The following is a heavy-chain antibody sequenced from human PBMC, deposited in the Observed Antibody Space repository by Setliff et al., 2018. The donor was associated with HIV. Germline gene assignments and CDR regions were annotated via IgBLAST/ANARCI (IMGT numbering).Heavy chain of an antibody. Sequence: PGGSLRLSCVASGITVSGIYMTWVRQTPEKGLEWVSIITSGGSTYYADSVKGRFTMSRDNAKDSVYLQMNTLRVEDTAVYYCAREATPRHSSGWVYFDYWGQGMMVTVS. CDR3: AREATPRHSSGWVYFDY. J-gene: IGHJ4*02. V-gene: IGHV3-66*01. D-gene: IGHD6-19*01. CDR2: ITSGGST. CDR1: GITVSGIY.